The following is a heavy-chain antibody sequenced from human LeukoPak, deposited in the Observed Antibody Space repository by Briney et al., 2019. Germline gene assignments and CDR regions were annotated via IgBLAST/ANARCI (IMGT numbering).Heavy chain of an antibody. CDR1: GYTFTSYD. CDR2: ISTYNGNT. CDR3: ARDSGYGDYVGNP. D-gene: IGHD4-17*01. J-gene: IGHJ5*02. Sequence: GASVKVSCKASGYTFTSYDINWVRQATGQGLEWMGWISTYNGNTNYAQKLQDRVTMTTDTSTSTAYMELRSLRYDDTAVYYCARDSGYGDYVGNPWGQGTLVTVSS. V-gene: IGHV1-18*01.